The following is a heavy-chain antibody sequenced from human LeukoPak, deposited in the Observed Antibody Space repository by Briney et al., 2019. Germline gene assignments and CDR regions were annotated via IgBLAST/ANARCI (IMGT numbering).Heavy chain of an antibody. CDR3: ATAAVGAPINT. Sequence: ASGKVSCTVSGYTLTELSXXXXXXAPXXGXGWVGGXDPEDGETXXAXKFQGRVTXXXXXXXDTAYMELSSLRSEDTAVYDCATAAVGAPINTWGQGTLVTVSS. D-gene: IGHD1-26*01. V-gene: IGHV1-24*01. CDR2: XDPEDGET. CDR1: GYTLTELS. J-gene: IGHJ5*02.